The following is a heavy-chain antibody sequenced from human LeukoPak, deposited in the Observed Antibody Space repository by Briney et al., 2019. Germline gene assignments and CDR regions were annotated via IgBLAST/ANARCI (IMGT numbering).Heavy chain of an antibody. V-gene: IGHV3-21*01. CDR2: ISSAGTYI. Sequence: PGGPLRLSCAASGFTFSSYSMNWVRQAPGKGLEWFSSISSAGTYIHYADSVKRRFTIYRDNAKHSLYLQMNSLSAEDTAVYYCARAEATAGTDWYFDLWRRGTLVTASS. J-gene: IGHJ2*01. CDR1: GFTFSSYS. CDR3: ARAEATAGTDWYFDL. D-gene: IGHD6-13*01.